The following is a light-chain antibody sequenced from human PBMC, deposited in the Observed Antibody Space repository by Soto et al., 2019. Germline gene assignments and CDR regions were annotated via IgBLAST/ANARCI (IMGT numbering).Light chain of an antibody. Sequence: EIVMTQSPSTLSVSPGERATLSCMASQSVSSTYLAWYHHKPGQAPRLLIYGASSRATGIPDRFSGSGSGTDFTLTISRLEPEDFAVYYCQQYGSSPVTFGQGTKVDIK. CDR2: GAS. V-gene: IGKV3-20*01. CDR3: QQYGSSPVT. J-gene: IGKJ1*01. CDR1: QSVSSTY.